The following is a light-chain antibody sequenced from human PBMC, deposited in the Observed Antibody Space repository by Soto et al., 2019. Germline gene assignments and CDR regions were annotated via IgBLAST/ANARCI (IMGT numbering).Light chain of an antibody. J-gene: IGLJ1*01. V-gene: IGLV2-14*01. CDR2: DVS. CDR1: SSDVGAYNY. CDR3: SSYTGSSTYV. Sequence: QSALTQPASVSGSPGQSITISCTGTSSDVGAYNYVSWYQQHPGKAPKLMIHDVSNRPSGVSNRFSGSMSGNRASLTISGLQAEDEADYYCSSYTGSSTYVFGTGTKVTVL.